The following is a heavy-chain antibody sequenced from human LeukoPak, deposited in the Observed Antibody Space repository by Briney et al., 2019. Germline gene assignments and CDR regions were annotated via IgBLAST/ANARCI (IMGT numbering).Heavy chain of an antibody. J-gene: IGHJ4*02. CDR3: TTDTRCSSTSCYKVDY. D-gene: IGHD2-2*02. CDR1: GFTFSNAW. CDR2: IKSKTDGGTT. Sequence: GGSLRLSCAASGFTFSNAWMSWVRQAPGKGLEWVGRIKSKTDGGTTDYAAPVKGRVTISRDDSKNTLYLQMNSLKTEDTAVYYCTTDTRCSSTSCYKVDYWGQGTLVTVSS. V-gene: IGHV3-15*01.